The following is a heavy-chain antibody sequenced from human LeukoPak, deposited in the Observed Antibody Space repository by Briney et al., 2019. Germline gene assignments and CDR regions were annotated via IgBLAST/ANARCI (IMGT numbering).Heavy chain of an antibody. D-gene: IGHD1-26*01. CDR1: GGTFSSYA. Sequence: SVKVSCKASGGTFSSYAISWVRQAPGQGLEWMGGIIPIFGTANYAQKFQGRVTITTDESTSTAYMELSSLRSEDTAVYYCARGRGGKWELLRGQFAFDIWGQGTMVTVPS. CDR2: IIPIFGTA. J-gene: IGHJ3*02. CDR3: ARGRGGKWELLRGQFAFDI. V-gene: IGHV1-69*05.